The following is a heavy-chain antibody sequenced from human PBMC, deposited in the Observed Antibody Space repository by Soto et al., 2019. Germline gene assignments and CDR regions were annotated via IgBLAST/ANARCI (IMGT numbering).Heavy chain of an antibody. D-gene: IGHD6-19*01. V-gene: IGHV1-58*01. CDR1: GFTFTSTA. CDR2: IVVGSGNT. J-gene: IGHJ4*02. CDR3: AARMVAVAGMGY. Sequence: SVKVSCKDSGFTFTSTAVQWVRQARGQRLEWIGWIVVGSGNTNYAQKFQERVTITRDMSTSTAYMELSSLRSEDTAVYYCAARMVAVAGMGYWGQGTLVTVSS.